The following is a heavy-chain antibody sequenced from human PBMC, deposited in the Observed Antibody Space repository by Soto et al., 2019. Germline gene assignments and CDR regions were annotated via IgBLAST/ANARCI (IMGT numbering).Heavy chain of an antibody. J-gene: IGHJ3*02. CDR3: ARVERGTATTVVDAFDI. D-gene: IGHD1-1*01. CDR1: GGFVTSGSYY. V-gene: IGHV4-34*01. Sequence: QVQLQQWGAGLLKPSETLSPTCAAYGGFVTSGSYYWSWIRQPPGKGLEWIGEMSHSGGTHFNPSLKSRVTISVDTSKNQFTLKMSSVTAADTALYYCARVERGTATTVVDAFDIWGPGTMVTVSS. CDR2: MSHSGGT.